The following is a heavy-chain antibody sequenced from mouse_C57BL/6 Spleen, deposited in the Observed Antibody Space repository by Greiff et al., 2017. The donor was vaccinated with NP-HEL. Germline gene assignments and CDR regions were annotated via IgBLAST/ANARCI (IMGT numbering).Heavy chain of an antibody. J-gene: IGHJ4*01. V-gene: IGHV1-26*01. CDR2: INPNNGGT. CDR3: ARRGVYDVYAMDY. D-gene: IGHD2-12*01. Sequence: VQLQQSGPELVKPGASVKISCKASGYTFTDYYMNWVKQSHGKSLEWIGDINPNNGGTSYNQKFKGKATLTVDKSSSTAYMELRSLTSEDSAVYYCARRGVYDVYAMDYWGQGTSVTVSS. CDR1: GYTFTDYY.